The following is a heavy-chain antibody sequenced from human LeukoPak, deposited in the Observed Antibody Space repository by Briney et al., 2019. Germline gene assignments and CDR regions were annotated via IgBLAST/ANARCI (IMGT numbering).Heavy chain of an antibody. CDR3: ARGHCGGDCFFPVDY. V-gene: IGHV3-48*03. CDR1: GFTFSSYE. CDR2: ISTSGNTR. J-gene: IGHJ4*02. D-gene: IGHD2-21*02. Sequence: GGSLRLSCAASGFTFSSYEMNWVRQAPGKGLEWVSYISTSGNTRYYADSVKGRFTISRDNAKNSLYLQMNSLRDEDTAVYYCARGHCGGDCFFPVDYWGQGTLVTVSS.